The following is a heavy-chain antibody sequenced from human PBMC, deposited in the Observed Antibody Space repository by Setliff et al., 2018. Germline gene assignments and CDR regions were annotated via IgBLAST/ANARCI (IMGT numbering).Heavy chain of an antibody. CDR2: INTNTGNP. J-gene: IGHJ6*03. V-gene: IGHV7-4-1*02. CDR3: ARGEYTSLPSGVYYHMDV. CDR1: GYTFTSYA. D-gene: IGHD6-6*01. Sequence: ASVKVSCKASGYTFTSYAMNWVRQAPGQGLEWMGWINTNTGNPTYAQSFTGRFVFSLDTSVSTAYLQISSLKAEDTAVYYCARGEYTSLPSGVYYHMDVWGKGTTVTVSS.